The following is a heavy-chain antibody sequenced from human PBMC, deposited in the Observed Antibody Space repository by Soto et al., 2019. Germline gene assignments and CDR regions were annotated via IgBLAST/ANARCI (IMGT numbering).Heavy chain of an antibody. Sequence: GGSLRLSCAASGFNFITYSLNWVRQAPGKGLEWVASISSSAIYIDYADSVKGRFTVTRDNSKNTLFLQMNSLRVEDTAVYYCAKTMARLGGYDMNWLAPWGQGTLVTVSS. CDR2: ISSSAIYI. CDR3: AKTMARLGGYDMNWLAP. CDR1: GFNFITYS. J-gene: IGHJ5*02. V-gene: IGHV3-21*04. D-gene: IGHD5-12*01.